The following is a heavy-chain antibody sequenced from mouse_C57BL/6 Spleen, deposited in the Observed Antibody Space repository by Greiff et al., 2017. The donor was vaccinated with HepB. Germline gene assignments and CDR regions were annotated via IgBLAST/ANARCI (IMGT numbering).Heavy chain of an antibody. D-gene: IGHD1-1*01. Sequence: EVQLQQSGPELVKPGASVKIPCKASGYTFTDYNMDWVKQSHGKSLEWIGDINPNNGGTIYNQKFKGKATLTVDKSSSTAYMELRSLTSEDTAVYYCARGAYYYGSSYRYFDYWGQGTTLTVSS. CDR2: INPNNGGT. CDR1: GYTFTDYN. CDR3: ARGAYYYGSSYRYFDY. V-gene: IGHV1-18*01. J-gene: IGHJ2*01.